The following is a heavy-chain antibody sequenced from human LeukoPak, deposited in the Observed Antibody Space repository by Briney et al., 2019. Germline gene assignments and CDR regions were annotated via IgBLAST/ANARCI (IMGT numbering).Heavy chain of an antibody. D-gene: IGHD3-10*01. Sequence: SSETLSLTCTVSGCSFSSYYWSWIRQPPGKGLEWIGYIYYSGSTNYNPSLKSRVTISVDTSKNQFSLKLSSVTAADTAVYYCARGSVRGVIISRRLDAFDIWGQGTTVTVSS. V-gene: IGHV4-59*01. CDR2: IYYSGST. CDR1: GCSFSSYY. J-gene: IGHJ3*02. CDR3: ARGSVRGVIISRRLDAFDI.